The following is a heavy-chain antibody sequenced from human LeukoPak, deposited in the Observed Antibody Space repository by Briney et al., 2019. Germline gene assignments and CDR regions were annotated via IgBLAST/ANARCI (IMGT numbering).Heavy chain of an antibody. Sequence: GASVKVSCKASGYTFTSYDINWVRQATGQGLEWMGWMNPNSGNTGYAQKFQGRVTMTRNTSISTAYMELSSLRSEDTAVYYCARVVPAATYLNWFDPWGQGTLVTVSS. CDR3: ARVVPAATYLNWFDP. CDR2: MNPNSGNT. D-gene: IGHD2-2*01. J-gene: IGHJ5*02. CDR1: GYTFTSYD. V-gene: IGHV1-8*01.